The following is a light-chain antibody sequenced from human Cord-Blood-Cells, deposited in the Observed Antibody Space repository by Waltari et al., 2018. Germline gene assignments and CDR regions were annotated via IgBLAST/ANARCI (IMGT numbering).Light chain of an antibody. CDR3: QQYNSYWT. CDR2: DAS. V-gene: IGKV1-5*01. CDR1: QSISSW. Sequence: DIHMTQSPSTLSASVGDRVTITCRASQSISSWLAWYQQKPGKAPKLLIYDASSLESGVPSRFSGSGSGTEFPLTISSLQPDDFATYYCQQYNSYWTFGQGTKVEIK. J-gene: IGKJ1*01.